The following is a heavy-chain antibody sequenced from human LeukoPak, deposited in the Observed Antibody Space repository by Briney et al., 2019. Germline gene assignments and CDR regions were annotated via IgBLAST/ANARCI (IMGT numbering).Heavy chain of an antibody. CDR2: ST. CDR1: GFTFSSYW. Sequence: PGGSLRLSCAASGFTFSSYWMSWVRQAPGKGLEWVSTSTYYADSVKGRFTISRDNSKDTLYLQMSSVRVDDTAVYYCARDRGRYYDSRGFYWGYYFDSWGQGILVTVST. D-gene: IGHD3-22*01. J-gene: IGHJ4*02. V-gene: IGHV3-23*01. CDR3: ARDRGRYYDSRGFYWGYYFDS.